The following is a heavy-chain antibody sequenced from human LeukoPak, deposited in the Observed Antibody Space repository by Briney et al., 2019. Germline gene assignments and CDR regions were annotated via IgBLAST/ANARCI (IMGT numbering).Heavy chain of an antibody. CDR2: ISSSGNTV. J-gene: IGHJ6*03. CDR3: VREALGTWYVDV. Sequence: PGGSLRLSCAASGFTFSNYEINWVRQAPGKGLEWISYISSSGNTVHYADSVKGRFTISRDNAKNSLYLQMNSLRTEDMAVYYCVREALGTWYVDVWGRGTTVTVSS. D-gene: IGHD7-27*01. V-gene: IGHV3-48*03. CDR1: GFTFSNYE.